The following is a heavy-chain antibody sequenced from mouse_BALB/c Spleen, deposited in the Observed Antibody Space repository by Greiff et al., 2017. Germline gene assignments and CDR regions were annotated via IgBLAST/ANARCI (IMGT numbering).Heavy chain of an antibody. CDR3: ARTYYGNETWFAD. V-gene: IGHV1-7*01. CDR2: INPSTGYT. CDR1: GYTFTSYW. J-gene: IGHJ3*01. Sequence: VQLQQSGAELAKPGASVKMSCKASGYTFTSYWMHWVKQRPGQGLEWIGYINPSTGYTEYNQKFKDKATLTADKSSSTAYMQLSSLTSEDSAVYYCARTYYGNETWFADWGQGTLVTVAA. D-gene: IGHD2-10*01.